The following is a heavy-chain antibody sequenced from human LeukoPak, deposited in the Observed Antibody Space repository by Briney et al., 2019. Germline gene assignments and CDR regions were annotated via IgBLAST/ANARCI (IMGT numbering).Heavy chain of an antibody. CDR1: GGSISSYY. V-gene: IGHV4-59*01. J-gene: IGHJ3*02. CDR2: IYYSGST. Sequence: SETLSLTCTVSGGSISSYYWSWIRRPPGKGLEWIGYIYYSGSTNYNPSLKSRVTISVDTSKNQFSLKLSSVTAADTAVYYCARVRCSGGSCYSVDAFDIWGQGTMVTVSS. D-gene: IGHD2-15*01. CDR3: ARVRCSGGSCYSVDAFDI.